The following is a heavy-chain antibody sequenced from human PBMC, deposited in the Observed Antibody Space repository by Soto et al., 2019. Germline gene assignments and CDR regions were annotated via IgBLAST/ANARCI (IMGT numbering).Heavy chain of an antibody. CDR1: GYSCTSYW. J-gene: IGHJ6*02. D-gene: IGHD2-15*01. V-gene: IGHV5-51*01. CDR3: ARQGYCSGGSCYSQNYYYYGTDV. Sequence: PGESLKISCKGSGYSCTSYWIGWVRQMPGKGLEWMGIIYPGDSDTRYSPSFQGQVTISADKSISTAYLQWSSLKASDTAMYYCARQGYCSGGSCYSQNYYYYGTDVWGQGTTVTVSS. CDR2: IYPGDSDT.